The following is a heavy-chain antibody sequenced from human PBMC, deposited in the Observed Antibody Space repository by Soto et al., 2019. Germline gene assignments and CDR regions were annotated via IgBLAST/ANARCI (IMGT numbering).Heavy chain of an antibody. CDR3: ARLGGYYQALDH. D-gene: IGHD3-3*01. Sequence: QVQLQESGPGLVRPSETLSLTCTVSGDSISPPYWTWVRRPPGKGLEWVGYVYYTGTTMYNPSLKSRLTISVDRSTNQVSLNLTSVTAADTAVYYCARLGGYYQALDHWSQGTLVTVSS. CDR1: GDSISPPY. V-gene: IGHV4-59*08. CDR2: VYYTGTT. J-gene: IGHJ4*02.